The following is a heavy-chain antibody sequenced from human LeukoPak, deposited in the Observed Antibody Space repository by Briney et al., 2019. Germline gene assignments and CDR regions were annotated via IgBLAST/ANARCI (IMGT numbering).Heavy chain of an antibody. CDR3: ARGDRAVAGAWGWFDP. V-gene: IGHV4-4*07. Sequence: PSETLSLTCTVSGGSISSYYWSWIRQPAGEGLEWIGRVYASGNTNYNPSLKGRLTMSVDTSKNQFSLKLSSMTAADTAVYYCARGDRAVAGAWGWFDPWGQGTLVTVSS. J-gene: IGHJ5*02. D-gene: IGHD6-19*01. CDR1: GGSISSYY. CDR2: VYASGNT.